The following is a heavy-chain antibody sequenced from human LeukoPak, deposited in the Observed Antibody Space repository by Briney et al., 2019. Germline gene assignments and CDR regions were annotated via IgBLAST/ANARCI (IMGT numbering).Heavy chain of an antibody. CDR3: ARDYWWSYDY. CDR1: GFTFSSYA. D-gene: IGHD1-26*01. CDR2: ISKDGSDK. Sequence: QAGGSLRLSCAASGFTFSSYAMHWVRQAPGKGLEWVAVISKDGSDKYYPGSVRGRFTISRDNSKNTIYLQMDSLRAEDTAIYYYARDYWWSYDYWGQGTLVTVSS. J-gene: IGHJ4*02. V-gene: IGHV3-30-3*01.